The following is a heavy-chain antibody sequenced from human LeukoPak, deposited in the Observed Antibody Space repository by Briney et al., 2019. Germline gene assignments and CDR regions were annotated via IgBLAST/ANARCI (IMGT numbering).Heavy chain of an antibody. J-gene: IGHJ4*02. CDR2: ITDDEDT. Sequence: GSLRLSCVASGFPFRSYAMTWVRQTPGKGLESVSVITDDEDTYYADSVKGRFTISRNNSQNTVFLQMNSLRVEDTAVYYCAKVDYWSPENYFDSWGQGTLVTVSS. CDR1: GFPFRSYA. CDR3: AKVDYWSPENYFDS. V-gene: IGHV3-23*01. D-gene: IGHD1-1*01.